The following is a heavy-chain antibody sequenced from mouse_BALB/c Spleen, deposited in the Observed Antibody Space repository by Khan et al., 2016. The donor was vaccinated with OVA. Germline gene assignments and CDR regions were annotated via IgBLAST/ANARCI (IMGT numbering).Heavy chain of an antibody. J-gene: IGHJ3*01. CDR2: VSTGGSYT. Sequence: EVKLVESGGDLVKPGGSLKLSCAASGFTFSTYGMSWVRQTADRRLEWVATVSTGGSYTYYQDSVKGRFTISRDNAKNTLYLQMTSLKSEDTAMFYCTRLAYYYDSEGFAYWGQGTLVTVSA. CDR3: TRLAYYYDSEGFAY. V-gene: IGHV5-6*01. D-gene: IGHD1-1*01. CDR1: GFTFSTYG.